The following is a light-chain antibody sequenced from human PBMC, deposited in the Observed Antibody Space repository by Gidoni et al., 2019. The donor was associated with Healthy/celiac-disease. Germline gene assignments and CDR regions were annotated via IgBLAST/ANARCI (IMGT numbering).Light chain of an antibody. CDR3: QQYNNWLIT. CDR1: QSVSSN. CDR2: GAS. J-gene: IGKJ5*01. Sequence: EIVMMQSPATLSVSPGERATLSCRASQSVSSNLAWYQQKPGQAPRLLIYGASTRATGIPARFSRSGSGTEFTLTISSLQSEDFAVYYCQQYNNWLITFGQGTRLEIK. V-gene: IGKV3D-15*01.